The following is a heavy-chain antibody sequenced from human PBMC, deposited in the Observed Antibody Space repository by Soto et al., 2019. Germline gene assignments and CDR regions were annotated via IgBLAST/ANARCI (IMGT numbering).Heavy chain of an antibody. D-gene: IGHD2-2*01. Sequence: ESGGGVVQPGRSLRLSCAASGFIFSNYGMHWVRQAPGKGLDWVAVISHDGKVQYYADSVKGRFIISRDNSKNTLYLQMSSLRVEDTAVYYCAKETSARVSTSYDYWGQGTLVSVSS. CDR2: ISHDGKVQ. J-gene: IGHJ4*02. V-gene: IGHV3-30*18. CDR1: GFIFSNYG. CDR3: AKETSARVSTSYDY.